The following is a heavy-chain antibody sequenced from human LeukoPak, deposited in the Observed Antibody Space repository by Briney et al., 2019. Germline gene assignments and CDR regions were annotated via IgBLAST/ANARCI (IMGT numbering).Heavy chain of an antibody. CDR1: GYTFTSYG. CDR3: ARPRGDDFWSGPYDAFDI. Sequence: PWASVKVSCKASGYTFTSYGISWVRQAPGQGLEWMGGIIPIFGTANYAQKFQGRVTITTDESTSTAYMELSSLRSEDTAVYYCARPRGDDFWSGPYDAFDIWGQGTMVTVSS. J-gene: IGHJ3*02. V-gene: IGHV1-69*05. D-gene: IGHD3-3*01. CDR2: IIPIFGTA.